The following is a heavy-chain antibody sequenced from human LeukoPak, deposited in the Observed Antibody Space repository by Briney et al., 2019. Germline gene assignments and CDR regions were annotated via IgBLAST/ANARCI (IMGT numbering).Heavy chain of an antibody. CDR2: ISSNGGST. V-gene: IGHV3-64D*06. CDR3: VKDEQQLVAFGYFDY. CDR1: GFTFSSYA. J-gene: IGHJ4*02. D-gene: IGHD6-6*01. Sequence: PGGSLRLSCSASGFTFSSYAMHWDRQAPGKGLEYVSAISSNGGSTYYADSVKGRFTISRDNSKNTLYLQMSSLRAEDTAVYYCVKDEQQLVAFGYFDYWGQGTLVTVSS.